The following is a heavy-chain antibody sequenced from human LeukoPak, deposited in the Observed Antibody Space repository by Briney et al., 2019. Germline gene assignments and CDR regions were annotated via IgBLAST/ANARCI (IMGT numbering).Heavy chain of an antibody. CDR1: GGSISSSSYY. D-gene: IGHD3-3*01. CDR3: ARVSYYDFWSGYTGPHRWFDP. J-gene: IGHJ5*02. Sequence: SETLSLTCTVSGGSISSSSYYWGWIRQPPGKGLEWIGSIYYSGSTNYNPSLKSRVTISVDTSKNQFSLKLSSVTAADTAVYYCARVSYYDFWSGYTGPHRWFDPWGQGTLVTVSS. V-gene: IGHV4-39*07. CDR2: IYYSGST.